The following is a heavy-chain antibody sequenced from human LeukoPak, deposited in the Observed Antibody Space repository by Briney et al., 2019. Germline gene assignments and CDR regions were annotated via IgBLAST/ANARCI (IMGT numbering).Heavy chain of an antibody. D-gene: IGHD5-12*01. CDR3: AKGAYDYIEIAYFDY. CDR1: GFTFSSYA. J-gene: IGHJ4*02. Sequence: GGSLRLSCAASGFTFSSYAMHWVRQAPGKGLEWVAVISYDGSNKYYADSVKGRFTISRDNSKNTLYLQMNSLRAEDTAVYYCAKGAYDYIEIAYFDYWGQGSLVTFSS. CDR2: ISYDGSNK. V-gene: IGHV3-30*07.